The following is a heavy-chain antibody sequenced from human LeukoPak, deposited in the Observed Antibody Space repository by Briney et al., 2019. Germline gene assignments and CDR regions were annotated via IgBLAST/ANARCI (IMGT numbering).Heavy chain of an antibody. CDR2: ISGSGGGT. Sequence: TGGSLRLSCAASGFTFSSYAMGWVRQAPGKGLGWVSAISGSGGGTYYADPVKGRFTIPRDNPKNTLYLQMNSLRAEDTAAYYCAKAVNGYSSGWYHYYFDYGGQGTLVMVSS. CDR3: AKAVNGYSSGWYHYYFDY. D-gene: IGHD6-19*01. J-gene: IGHJ4*02. CDR1: GFTFSSYA. V-gene: IGHV3-23*01.